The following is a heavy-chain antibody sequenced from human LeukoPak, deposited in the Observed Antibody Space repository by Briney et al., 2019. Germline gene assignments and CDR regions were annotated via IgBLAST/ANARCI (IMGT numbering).Heavy chain of an antibody. CDR3: ASPMVRGVGGFDP. CDR2: IIPIFGTA. V-gene: IGHV1-69*01. CDR1: GGTFSSYA. D-gene: IGHD3-10*01. J-gene: IGHJ5*02. Sequence: SVKVSCKASGGTFSSYAISWVRQAPGQGLEWMGGIIPIFGTANYAQKFQGRVTITADESTSTAYMELSSLRSEDTAVYYCASPMVRGVGGFDPWGQGTLVTVSS.